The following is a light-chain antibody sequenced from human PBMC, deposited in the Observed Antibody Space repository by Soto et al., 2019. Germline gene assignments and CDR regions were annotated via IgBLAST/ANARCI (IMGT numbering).Light chain of an antibody. V-gene: IGKV3-15*01. CDR2: GAS. Sequence: EIVMTQSPATLSVSPGERATLSCRASQSVSNNLAWYQQKPGQAPRLLIYGASTRATGIPARFSGSGSGTEFTLTLRSLQSEDFAVYYCQQYNNWPPYTFGQGTKLEIK. CDR3: QQYNNWPPYT. CDR1: QSVSNN. J-gene: IGKJ2*01.